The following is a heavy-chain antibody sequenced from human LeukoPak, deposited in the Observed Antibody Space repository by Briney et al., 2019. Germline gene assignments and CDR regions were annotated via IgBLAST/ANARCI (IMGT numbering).Heavy chain of an antibody. J-gene: IGHJ4*02. CDR2: FDSEDGEA. CDR1: GYTLTELS. Sequence: ASVKVSCKVSGYTLTELSMHWVRQAPGKGLEWMGGFDSEDGEAIYAQKLQGRVTMTEDTSTDTAYMELSSLRSDDTAVYYCATHKGITFGGVIVTHLYYFDYWGQGTLVTVSS. V-gene: IGHV1-24*01. CDR3: ATHKGITFGGVIVTHLYYFDY. D-gene: IGHD3-16*02.